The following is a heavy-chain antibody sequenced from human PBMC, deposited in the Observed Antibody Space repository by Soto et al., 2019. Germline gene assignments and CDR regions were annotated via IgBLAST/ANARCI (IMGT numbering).Heavy chain of an antibody. Sequence: QVQLVESGGGVVQPGRSLRLSCAASGFTFSSYGMHWVRQAPGKGLEWVAVISYDGSNKYYADSVKGRFTISRDNSKNTLYLQMNSLRAEDTAVYYCAKKADPYYYSYGMDVWGQGTTVTVSS. CDR1: GFTFSSYG. J-gene: IGHJ6*02. D-gene: IGHD6-19*01. CDR3: AKKADPYYYSYGMDV. V-gene: IGHV3-30*18. CDR2: ISYDGSNK.